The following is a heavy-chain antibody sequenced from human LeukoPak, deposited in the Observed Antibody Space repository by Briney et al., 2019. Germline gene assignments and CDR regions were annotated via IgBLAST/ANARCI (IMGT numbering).Heavy chain of an antibody. V-gene: IGHV1-2*02. CDR1: GYTFTGYY. CDR3: ARTYGDLYYFDY. CDR2: INPNSGGT. J-gene: IGHJ4*02. Sequence: ASVKVTCKASGYTFTGYYMHWVRQAPGHGLEWIGWINPNSGGTNYAQKFQGRVTMTRDTSISTAYMELSRLRSDDTAMYYCARTYGDLYYFDYWGQGTLVTVSS. D-gene: IGHD4-17*01.